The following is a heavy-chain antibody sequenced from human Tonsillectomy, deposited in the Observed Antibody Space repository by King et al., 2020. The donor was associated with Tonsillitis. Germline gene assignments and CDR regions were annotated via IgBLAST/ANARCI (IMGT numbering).Heavy chain of an antibody. D-gene: IGHD5-12*01. CDR2: IWYDESFI. CDR1: GFTFSNYG. J-gene: IGHJ5*02. CDR3: ASEVALRAGFDP. V-gene: IGHV3-33*08. Sequence: HVQLVESGGGVVQPGRSLRLSCAASGFTFSNYGMHWVRQAPGKGLEWVAVIWYDESFIYYANSVKGRFTISRHNSKNTLFLQMNSLRVEDTAVYYCASEVALRAGFDPWGQGTLVTVSS.